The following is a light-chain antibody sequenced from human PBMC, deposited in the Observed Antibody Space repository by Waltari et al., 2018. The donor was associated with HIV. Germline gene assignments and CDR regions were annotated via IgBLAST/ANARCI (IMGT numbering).Light chain of an antibody. CDR2: GAI. J-gene: IGKJ4*01. Sequence: VLTQSPDTLSLSPGERATFSCRASQSVSSSYLAWYQLKPGQAPSLLMYGAINRATGTPDRFSGSGSGSGTDFTLTISRLEPEDFAVYHCQQYGSSPITFGGGTKVEVK. CDR1: QSVSSSY. V-gene: IGKV3-20*01. CDR3: QQYGSSPIT.